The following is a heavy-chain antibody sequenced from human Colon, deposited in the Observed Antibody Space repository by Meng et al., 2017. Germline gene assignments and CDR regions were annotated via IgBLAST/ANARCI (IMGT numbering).Heavy chain of an antibody. V-gene: IGHV3-11*01. J-gene: IGHJ4*02. CDR1: GFTFSDYY. D-gene: IGHD2-2*02. CDR2: ISGSGSSV. Sequence: QVPLVESGGGFVKPGGSLRLSCAASGFTFSDYYMTWIRPAPGKGLEWLSYISGSGSSVYYADSVKGRITISRDNAKNSLYLQMNSLRAEDTAVYYCARGRYRSTHWGQGTLVTVSS. CDR3: ARGRYRSTH.